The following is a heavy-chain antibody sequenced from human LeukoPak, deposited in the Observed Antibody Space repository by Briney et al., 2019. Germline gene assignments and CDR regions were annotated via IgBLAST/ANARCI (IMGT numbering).Heavy chain of an antibody. CDR1: GGTFSSYA. D-gene: IGHD6-6*01. Sequence: ASVKVSCKASGGTFSSYAISWVRQAPGQGLEWMGGIIPIFGTANYARKFQGRVTITADESTSTAYMELRSLRSDDAAVYYCARGGKGAARLFDYWGQGTLVTVSS. J-gene: IGHJ4*02. CDR2: IIPIFGTA. V-gene: IGHV1-69*13. CDR3: ARGGKGAARLFDY.